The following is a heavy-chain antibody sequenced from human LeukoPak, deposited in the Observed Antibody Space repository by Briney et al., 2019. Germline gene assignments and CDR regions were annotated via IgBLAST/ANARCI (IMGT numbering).Heavy chain of an antibody. J-gene: IGHJ5*02. CDR1: GGSFSGYY. V-gene: IGHV4-34*01. Sequence: SETLSLTCAVYGGSFSGYYWSWIRQPPGKGLEWIGEINHSGSTNYNPSLKSRVTISVDTSKNQFSLKLSSVTAADTAVYYCARGRRRWFDPWGQGTLVTVSS. CDR3: ARGRRRWFDP. CDR2: INHSGST.